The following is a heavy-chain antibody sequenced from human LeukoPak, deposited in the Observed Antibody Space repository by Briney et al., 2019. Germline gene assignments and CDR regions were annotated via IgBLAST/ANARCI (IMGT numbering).Heavy chain of an antibody. J-gene: IGHJ4*02. Sequence: GGSLRLSCAASGITFTNAWMSWVRQAPGKGLEWVGRIKSNPDGGTTDYAAPVRGRFTISRDDSENTLYLQINSLKTEDTAVYYCTTIAAAGQIDYWGQGTLVTVSS. CDR3: TTIAAAGQIDY. V-gene: IGHV3-15*01. CDR2: IKSNPDGGTT. D-gene: IGHD6-13*01. CDR1: GITFTNAW.